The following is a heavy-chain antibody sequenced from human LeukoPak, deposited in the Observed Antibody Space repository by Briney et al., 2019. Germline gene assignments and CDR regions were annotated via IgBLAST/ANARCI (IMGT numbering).Heavy chain of an antibody. CDR1: GFTFSDYY. V-gene: IGHV3-69-1*01. D-gene: IGHD3-10*01. Sequence: SGGSLRLSCASSGFTFSDYYMSWIRQAPGKGLEWVSSISSSSYIYYADSVKGRFTISRDNAKNSLYLQMNSLRAEDTAVYYCARRVLDGSGRWGQGTLVTVSS. CDR3: ARRVLDGSGR. CDR2: ISSSSYI. J-gene: IGHJ4*02.